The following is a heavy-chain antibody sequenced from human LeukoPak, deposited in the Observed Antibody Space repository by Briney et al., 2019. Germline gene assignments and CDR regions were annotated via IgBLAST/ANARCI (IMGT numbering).Heavy chain of an antibody. CDR2: MNPNSGNT. J-gene: IGHJ4*02. CDR1: GYTFSSYD. V-gene: IGHV1-8*01. D-gene: IGHD6-19*01. CDR3: ARYGRMAVAGTEDY. Sequence: GASVKVSCKXSGYTFSSYDINWVRQATRQGLEWMGRMNPNSGNTGYAQKFQGRVTMTRNTSISTAYMELSSLRSEDTAVYYCARYGRMAVAGTEDYWGQGTLVTVSS.